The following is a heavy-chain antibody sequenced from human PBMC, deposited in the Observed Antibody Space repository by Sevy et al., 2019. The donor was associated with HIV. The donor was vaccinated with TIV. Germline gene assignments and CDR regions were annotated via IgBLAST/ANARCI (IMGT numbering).Heavy chain of an antibody. CDR1: AFTFCTYA. J-gene: IGHJ5*02. D-gene: IGHD6-13*01. Sequence: GGSLRLSCAASAFTFCTYAMHWVRQAPGKGLEWVAVISYDGSNKYYADSVKGRFTISRDDSKSSLYLQMNTLRAEDTAVYYCARDAGYSVNWYARSDPWGQGTLVTVSS. CDR3: ARDAGYSVNWYARSDP. CDR2: ISYDGSNK. V-gene: IGHV3-30*03.